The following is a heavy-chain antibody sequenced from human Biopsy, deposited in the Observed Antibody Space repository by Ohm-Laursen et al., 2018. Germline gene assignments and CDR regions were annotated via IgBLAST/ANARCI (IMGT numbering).Heavy chain of an antibody. Sequence: GSSVKVSCKASGGTFSSYAISWVRQAPGQGLEWMGGIIPIFGTANYAQKFQGRVTITADESTSTAYMELSSLRSEDTAVYYCVKATDGKRYGMDVWGQGTTVTVSS. D-gene: IGHD5-24*01. CDR1: GGTFSSYA. CDR3: VKATDGKRYGMDV. V-gene: IGHV1-69*01. CDR2: IIPIFGTA. J-gene: IGHJ6*02.